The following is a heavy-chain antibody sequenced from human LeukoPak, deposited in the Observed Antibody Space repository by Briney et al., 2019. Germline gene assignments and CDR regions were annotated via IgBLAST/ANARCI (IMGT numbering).Heavy chain of an antibody. Sequence: PSETLSLTCTVSGGSMNPYYWSWIRQPPGKGLEWIAYISYSGSTKYNPSLQSRVIISVDTSRNHFSLKLRSVTTADTAIYYCARGGYYYMDVWGKGTTVTVSS. CDR3: ARGGYYYMDV. CDR2: ISYSGST. J-gene: IGHJ6*03. CDR1: GGSMNPYY. V-gene: IGHV4-59*01.